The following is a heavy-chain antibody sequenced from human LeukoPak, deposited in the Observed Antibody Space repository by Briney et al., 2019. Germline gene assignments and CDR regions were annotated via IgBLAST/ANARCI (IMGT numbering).Heavy chain of an antibody. D-gene: IGHD3-22*01. Sequence: RSLSLSCTASGFIFSSYGMHWVRPAPGKGVEWVAVISYDGSNKHYTDSVKGRFTISRDNSKNTLYLQMNSLRAEDTAVYYCAKGTYHYDTSGYVGYFDYWGQGTLVTVSS. CDR2: ISYDGSNK. CDR3: AKGTYHYDTSGYVGYFDY. J-gene: IGHJ4*02. V-gene: IGHV3-30*18. CDR1: GFIFSSYG.